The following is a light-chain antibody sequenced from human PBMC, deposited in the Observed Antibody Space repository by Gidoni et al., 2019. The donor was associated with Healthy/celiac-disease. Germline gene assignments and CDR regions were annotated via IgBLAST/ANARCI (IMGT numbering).Light chain of an antibody. CDR3: QQYNSYSGMYT. J-gene: IGKJ2*01. Sequence: DIQMTQSPSTLSASVGDRVTITCRASQSISSWLAWYQQKPGKAPKLLIYDASSLESGVPSRFSGSGSGTEFTLTISSLQPDDFATYYCQQYNSYSGMYTFGQXTKLEIK. V-gene: IGKV1-5*01. CDR2: DAS. CDR1: QSISSW.